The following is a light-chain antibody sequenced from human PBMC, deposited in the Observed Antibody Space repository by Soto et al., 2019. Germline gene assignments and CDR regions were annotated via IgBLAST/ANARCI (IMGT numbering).Light chain of an antibody. V-gene: IGKV1-39*01. Sequence: DIQMTQSPSSLSASVGDRVTITCRASQTIIRYLNWYQQKPGRAPNLLIYAASSLHTGVASRFSASGSGTEFTLTISSLQPEDSATYYCQQSDSTLFTFGPGTRVEIK. J-gene: IGKJ3*01. CDR1: QTIIRY. CDR3: QQSDSTLFT. CDR2: AAS.